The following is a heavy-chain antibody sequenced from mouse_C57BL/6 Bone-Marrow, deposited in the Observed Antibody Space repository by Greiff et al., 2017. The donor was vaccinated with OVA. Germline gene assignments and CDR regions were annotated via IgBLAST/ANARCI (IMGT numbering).Heavy chain of an antibody. CDR3: ARHEGVTTDWYFDV. V-gene: IGHV5-15*01. Sequence: EVQGVESGGGLVQPGGSLKLSCAASGFTFSDYGMAWVRQAPRKGPEWVAFISNLAYSIYYADTVTGRFTISRENAKNTLYLEMSSLRSEDTAMDYCARHEGVTTDWYFDVWGTGTTVTVSS. D-gene: IGHD2-2*01. CDR2: ISNLAYSI. CDR1: GFTFSDYG. J-gene: IGHJ1*03.